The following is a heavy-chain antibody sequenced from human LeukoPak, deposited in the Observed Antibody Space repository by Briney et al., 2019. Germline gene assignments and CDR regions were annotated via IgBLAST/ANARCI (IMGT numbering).Heavy chain of an antibody. J-gene: IGHJ5*02. CDR2: IDPNSGGT. Sequence: ASVKVSCKVSGYTFTAYYMHWVRQAPGQGLEWMGRIDPNSGGTNYVHKFQGRVAMTRDTSTSTAYMELSRLTSDDTAVYYCARTPDYSVTTSGQGTLVTVSS. CDR3: ARTPDYSVTT. D-gene: IGHD4-11*01. CDR1: GYTFTAYY. V-gene: IGHV1-2*02.